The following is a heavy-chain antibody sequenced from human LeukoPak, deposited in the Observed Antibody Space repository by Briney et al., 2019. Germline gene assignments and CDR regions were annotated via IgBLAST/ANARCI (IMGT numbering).Heavy chain of an antibody. CDR2: ISGSSSYI. CDR1: GFTFRTYS. J-gene: IGHJ3*01. CDR3: ARAKRNGFDV. Sequence: GGSLRLSCAASGFTFRTYSMNWVRQAPGKGLEWVSSISGSSSYIYYADSLKARFTISRDNAKNSLCLQMNSLRAEDTAVYYCARAKRNGFDVWGQGTMVTVSS. V-gene: IGHV3-21*01.